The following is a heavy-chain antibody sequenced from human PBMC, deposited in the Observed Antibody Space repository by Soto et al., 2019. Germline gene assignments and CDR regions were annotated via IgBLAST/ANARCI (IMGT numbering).Heavy chain of an antibody. Sequence: ASVKVSCKTSGYTFTGYYMHWMRQAPGQRLEWMGWINANSGGTKYAQKSQGRVTMTRDTSISTAYMDLSRLTSDDTAMYYCARAGLTTLELATTFWGQGTLVTVSS. CDR3: ARAGLTTLELATTF. D-gene: IGHD3-3*01. CDR2: INANSGGT. V-gene: IGHV1-2*02. J-gene: IGHJ4*02. CDR1: GYTFTGYY.